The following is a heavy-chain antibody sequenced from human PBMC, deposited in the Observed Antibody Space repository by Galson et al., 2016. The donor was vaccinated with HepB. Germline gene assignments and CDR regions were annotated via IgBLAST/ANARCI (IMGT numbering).Heavy chain of an antibody. J-gene: IGHJ5*02. D-gene: IGHD2-8*01. CDR2: INSRGNT. CDR3: ARDRFCADGICKGGWFDP. V-gene: IGHV4-34*01. CDR1: GSSFSGYF. Sequence: SETLSLTCAVSGSSFSGYFWTWIRQAPGKGLEYIGDINSRGNTKYSPSLQSRVTISVDTSKSQFSLKLTSVTAADTAVYYCARDRFCADGICKGGWFDPWGQGALVIVSS.